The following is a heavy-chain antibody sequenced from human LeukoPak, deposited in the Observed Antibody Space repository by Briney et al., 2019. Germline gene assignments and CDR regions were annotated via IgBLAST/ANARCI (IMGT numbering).Heavy chain of an antibody. CDR3: ARPYCGGDCNFDY. CDR2: INPNSGGT. J-gene: IGHJ4*02. CDR1: RYTFTGYY. Sequence: GASVKVSCKASRYTFTGYYMHWVRQAPGQGLEWMGRINPNSGGTNYAQKFQGRVTMTRDTSSSTAYMELSRLRSDDTAVYYCARPYCGGDCNFDYWGQGTLVTVSS. D-gene: IGHD2-21*02. V-gene: IGHV1-2*06.